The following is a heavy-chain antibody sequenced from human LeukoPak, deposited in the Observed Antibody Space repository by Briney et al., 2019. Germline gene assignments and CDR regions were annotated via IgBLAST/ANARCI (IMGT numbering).Heavy chain of an antibody. CDR3: ATAEPPLRVLDY. CDR1: GFTVSSNY. Sequence: PGGSLRLSCAASGFTVSSNYMSCVRQAPGKGLEWVSVIYSGGSTYYADSVKGRFTISRDNSKNTVYLQMNSLRAEDTAVYYCATAEPPLRVLDYWGQGTLVTVSS. J-gene: IGHJ4*02. V-gene: IGHV3-53*01. CDR2: IYSGGST. D-gene: IGHD5-12*01.